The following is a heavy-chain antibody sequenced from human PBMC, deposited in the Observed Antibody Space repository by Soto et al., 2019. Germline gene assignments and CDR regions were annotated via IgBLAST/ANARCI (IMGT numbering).Heavy chain of an antibody. J-gene: IGHJ6*02. V-gene: IGHV1-18*01. CDR3: ARDLYYDFWSGYFGALDYYYGMDV. Sequence: ASVKVSCKASGYTFTSYGISCVRQAPGQGLEWMGWISAYNGNTNYAQKLQGRVTMTTDTSTSTAYMELRSLRSDDTAVYYCARDLYYDFWSGYFGALDYYYGMDVWGQGTTVTVSS. CDR1: GYTFTSYG. D-gene: IGHD3-3*01. CDR2: ISAYNGNT.